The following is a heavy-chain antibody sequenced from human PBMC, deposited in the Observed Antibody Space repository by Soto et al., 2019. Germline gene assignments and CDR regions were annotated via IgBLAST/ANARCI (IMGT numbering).Heavy chain of an antibody. D-gene: IGHD3-9*01. Sequence: PSETLSLTCTVSGGSISDSYWSWIRQPPGKGLEWIGYIYYSGSTNYNPSLKSRVTISVDTSKNQFSLKLRSVTAADTAVYYCARPILTDYRYTFNYWGQGTLVTVS. J-gene: IGHJ4*02. V-gene: IGHV4-59*08. CDR2: IYYSGST. CDR3: ARPILTDYRYTFNY. CDR1: GGSISDSY.